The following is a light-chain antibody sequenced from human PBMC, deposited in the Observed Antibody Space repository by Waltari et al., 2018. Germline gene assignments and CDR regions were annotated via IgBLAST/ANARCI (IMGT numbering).Light chain of an antibody. V-gene: IGKV3-20*01. CDR1: QSVSRA. J-gene: IGKJ1*01. CDR2: GAS. Sequence: EIVLTQSPGTLSLSPGERVTLSCRASQSVSRALAWYQQKPGQAPRLLIYGASSRATGSPDRFSGSGAGTDFSLTISRLEPEDFAVYYCQHYMRLPVTFGQGTKVEIK. CDR3: QHYMRLPVT.